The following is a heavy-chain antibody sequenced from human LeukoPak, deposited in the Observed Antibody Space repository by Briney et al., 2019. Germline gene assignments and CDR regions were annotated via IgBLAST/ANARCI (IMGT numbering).Heavy chain of an antibody. V-gene: IGHV4-34*01. CDR2: INHSGST. J-gene: IGHJ4*02. Sequence: PSETLSLTCAVYAESFSDYYWSWIRQPPGKGLEWIGEINHSGSTNYNPSLKTRVTISIDTSNNQFSLKLSSVTAADTAVYYCARGRGVKYNSDWIYSFDYWGQGTLVTVSS. CDR1: AESFSDYY. D-gene: IGHD3-9*01. CDR3: ARGRGVKYNSDWIYSFDY.